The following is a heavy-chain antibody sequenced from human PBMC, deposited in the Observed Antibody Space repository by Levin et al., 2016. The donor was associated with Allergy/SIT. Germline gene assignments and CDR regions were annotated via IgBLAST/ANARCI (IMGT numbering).Heavy chain of an antibody. CDR1: GFTFSTYV. J-gene: IGHJ4*02. V-gene: IGHV3-23*01. CDR2: ISGSGGTT. D-gene: IGHD6-6*01. CDR3: TKTEENQLVPGSFDY. Sequence: GESLKISCVASGFTFSTYVMSWVRQAPGKGLEWITGISGSGGTTYYAHSVRGRFTVSRDNSRNTTYLQMNSLRADDTGVYYCTKTEENQLVPGSFDYWGQGSLVTVSS.